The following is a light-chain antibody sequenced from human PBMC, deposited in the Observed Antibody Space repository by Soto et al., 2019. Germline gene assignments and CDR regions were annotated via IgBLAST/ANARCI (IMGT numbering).Light chain of an antibody. Sequence: AIRMTKSPSSFSASTGDRVTITCRASQGISSYLAWYQQKPGKAAKLLIYAASTLQSGVPSRFSGSGSGTEFTLTISSLQSEDFAVYYCQQYNNWLITFGQGARLEIK. J-gene: IGKJ5*01. CDR3: QQYNNWLIT. CDR1: QGISSY. CDR2: AAS. V-gene: IGKV1-8*01.